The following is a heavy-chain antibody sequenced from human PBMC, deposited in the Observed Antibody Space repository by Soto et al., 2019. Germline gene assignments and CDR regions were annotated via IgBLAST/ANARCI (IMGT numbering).Heavy chain of an antibody. D-gene: IGHD2-21*02. V-gene: IGHV3-23*01. CDR2: VSGSGGGT. CDR3: ARIGPYCGGDSYPDFDF. Sequence: EVQLLESGGGLVQPGGSLTLSCAASGFTFNTYGMTWVRQAPGRGLEWVSTVSGSGGGTYYADSVKGRFTISRVNSTNTLFLQMSNLRAEDPSVYFCARIGPYCGGDSYPDFDFGGLGTPVTVSS. CDR1: GFTFNTYG. J-gene: IGHJ4*02.